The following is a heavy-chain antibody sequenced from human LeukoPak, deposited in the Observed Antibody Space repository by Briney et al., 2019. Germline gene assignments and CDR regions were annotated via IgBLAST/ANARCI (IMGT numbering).Heavy chain of an antibody. D-gene: IGHD1-26*01. CDR2: INPNSGGT. CDR1: GYTFTGYY. J-gene: IGHJ4*02. CDR3: ARERRKGELSLVY. Sequence: ASVKVSCKASGYTFTGYYMHWVRQAPGQGLEWMGWINPNSGGTNYAQKFQGRVTMTRDTSISTAYMELSRLRSDDTAVHYCARERRKGELSLVYWGQGTLVTVSS. V-gene: IGHV1-2*02.